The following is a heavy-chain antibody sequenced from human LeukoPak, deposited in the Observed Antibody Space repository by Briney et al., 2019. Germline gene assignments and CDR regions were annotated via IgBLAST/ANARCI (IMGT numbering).Heavy chain of an antibody. V-gene: IGHV4-59*08. CDR3: ARQRDYADYLDAFDV. CDR2: IYHSGTT. J-gene: IGHJ3*01. D-gene: IGHD4-17*01. Sequence: SETLSLTCTVSGGSIGSYYWSWIRQPPGKGLECIGYIYHSGTTNYNPSLKSRVTISADTSKNQFSLKLTSVTAADTAIYYCARQRDYADYLDAFDVWGQGTMVTV. CDR1: GGSIGSYY.